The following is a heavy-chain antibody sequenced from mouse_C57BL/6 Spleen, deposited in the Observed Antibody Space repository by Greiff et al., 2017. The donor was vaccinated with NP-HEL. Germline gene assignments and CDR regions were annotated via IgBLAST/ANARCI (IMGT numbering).Heavy chain of an antibody. Sequence: EVQLVESGGGLVKPGGSLKLSCAASGFTFSSYTMSWVRQTPEKRLEWVATISGGGGNTYYLDSVKGRFTIPRDNAKNTLYLRRSSLGSADTALYYCARQNFCLDYWGQGTTLTVSS. CDR1: GFTFSSYT. J-gene: IGHJ2*01. CDR3: ARQNFCLDY. CDR2: ISGGGGNT. V-gene: IGHV5-9*01.